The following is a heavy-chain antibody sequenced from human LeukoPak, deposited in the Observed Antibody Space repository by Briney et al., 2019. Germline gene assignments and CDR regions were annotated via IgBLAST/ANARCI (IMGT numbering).Heavy chain of an antibody. D-gene: IGHD3-3*01. CDR1: GASITSSGYY. Sequence: SETLSLTCTVSGASITSSGYYWGWIRQPPGKGLEWIGTIYHSGSTYYNPSLKSRVTISVDTSKNQFSLKLSSVTASDTAVYYCARSGGGDFWSGYYDHPPGHWFDPWGQGTLVTVSS. V-gene: IGHV4-39*07. J-gene: IGHJ5*02. CDR2: IYHSGST. CDR3: ARSGGGDFWSGYYDHPPGHWFDP.